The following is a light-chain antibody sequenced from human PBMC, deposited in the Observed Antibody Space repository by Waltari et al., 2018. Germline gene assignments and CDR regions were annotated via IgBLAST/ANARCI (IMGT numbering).Light chain of an antibody. CDR2: GAS. V-gene: IGKV3-15*01. CDR1: QRVSSN. CDR3: QQYTTLPLT. J-gene: IGKJ4*01. Sequence: EIVMTQSPGTLSVSPGEGATLSCRASQRVSSNFAWYQQSPGQAPRLLIFGASTRATGIPARFSGSESGTEFTLTISSLQSEDSAVYFCQQYTTLPLTFGGGTKVEI.